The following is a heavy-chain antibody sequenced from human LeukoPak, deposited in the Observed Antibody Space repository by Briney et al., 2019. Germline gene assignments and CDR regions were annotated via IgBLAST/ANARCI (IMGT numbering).Heavy chain of an antibody. Sequence: GGSLRLSCADSGFTFSSYSITWVRQAPGKGLEWVSAISGPGGLTDYADSVKGRFTISRDNSKNTLYLQMNSLRAEDTATYYCARVESDIEEVPAADAFDIWGQGTIVIVSS. D-gene: IGHD2-2*01. V-gene: IGHV3-23*01. CDR2: ISGPGGLT. J-gene: IGHJ3*02. CDR3: ARVESDIEEVPAADAFDI. CDR1: GFTFSSYS.